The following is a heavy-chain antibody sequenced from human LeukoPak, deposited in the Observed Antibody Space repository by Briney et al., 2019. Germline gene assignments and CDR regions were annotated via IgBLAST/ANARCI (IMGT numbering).Heavy chain of an antibody. CDR2: MYNGGST. CDR1: GGSISSYS. CDR3: ARPGFGGAFDI. D-gene: IGHD3-16*01. V-gene: IGHV4-59*12. J-gene: IGHJ3*02. Sequence: SETLSLTCTVSGGSISSYSWSWIRQPPGKGLEWIGYMYNGGSTIYNPSLKSRVTISVDTSKNQFSLNLSSVTAADTAIYYCARPGFGGAFDIWGQGTLFTVSS.